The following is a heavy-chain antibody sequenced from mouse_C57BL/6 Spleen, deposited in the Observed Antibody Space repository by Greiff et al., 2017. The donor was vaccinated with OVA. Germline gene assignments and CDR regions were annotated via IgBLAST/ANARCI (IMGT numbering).Heavy chain of an antibody. V-gene: IGHV5-17*01. CDR1: GFTFSDYG. CDR2: ISSGSSTI. D-gene: IGHD1-1*01. Sequence: DVQLVESGGGLVKPGGSLKLSCAASGFTFSDYGMHWVRQAPEKGLEWVAYISSGSSTIYYADTVKGRFTISRDNAKNTLFLQMTSLRSEDTAMYYCASVYGSSYSYAMDYWGQGTSVTVSS. CDR3: ASVYGSSYSYAMDY. J-gene: IGHJ4*01.